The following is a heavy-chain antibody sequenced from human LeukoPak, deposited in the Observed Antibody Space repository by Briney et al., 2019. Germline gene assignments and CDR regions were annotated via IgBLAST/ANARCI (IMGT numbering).Heavy chain of an antibody. CDR1: GFTFSSYA. Sequence: GGSLRLSCAASGFTFSSYAMTWVRQAPGKGLEWVSEISGSGESTYYGNSVKGRFTISRDNSKNTLYLQMNSLRAGDTAIYYCAREHWDFDYWGQGTLVTVSS. D-gene: IGHD7-27*01. V-gene: IGHV3-23*01. CDR2: ISGSGEST. CDR3: AREHWDFDY. J-gene: IGHJ4*02.